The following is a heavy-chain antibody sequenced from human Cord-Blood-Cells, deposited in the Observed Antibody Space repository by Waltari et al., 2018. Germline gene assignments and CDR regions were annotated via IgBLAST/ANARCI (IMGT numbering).Heavy chain of an antibody. D-gene: IGHD6-13*01. V-gene: IGHV7-4-1*01. Sequence: QVQLVQSGSELKKPGASVKVSCKASGYTFTSYARNWVRQAPGQWLEWMGWINTNTGNPTYAQGFTGRFVFSLDTSVSTAYLQICSLKAEDTAVYYCARDQGYSSSWRNFYYYYYYGMDVWGQGTTVTVSS. CDR1: GYTFTSYA. J-gene: IGHJ6*02. CDR3: ARDQGYSSSWRNFYYYYYYGMDV. CDR2: INTNTGNP.